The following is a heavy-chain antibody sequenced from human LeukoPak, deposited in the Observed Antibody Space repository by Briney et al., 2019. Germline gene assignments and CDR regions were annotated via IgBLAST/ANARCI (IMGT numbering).Heavy chain of an antibody. V-gene: IGHV5-51*01. J-gene: IGHJ3*02. D-gene: IGHD3-10*01. CDR3: ATNTMFRGIHAFDI. CDR1: GYSFTSYW. CDR2: IYPGDSDT. Sequence: GESLKISCKGSGYSFTSYWIGWVRQMPGKGLEWMGIIYPGDSDTRYSPSFQGQVTISDDKSISTAYLQWSSLKASDSAMYYCATNTMFRGIHAFDIWGQGTMVTVSS.